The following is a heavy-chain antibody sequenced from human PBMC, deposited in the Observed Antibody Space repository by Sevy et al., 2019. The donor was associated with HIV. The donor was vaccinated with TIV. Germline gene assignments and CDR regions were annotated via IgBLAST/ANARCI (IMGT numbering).Heavy chain of an antibody. D-gene: IGHD3-3*01. V-gene: IGHV2-5*02. J-gene: IGHJ4*02. CDR1: GFSLSTSGVG. CDR2: IYWDDDK. Sequence: SGPTLVKPTQTLTLTCTFSGFSLSTSGVGVGWIRQPPGKALEWLALIYWDDDKRYSPSLKSRLTITKDTSKNQVVLTMTNMDPVDTATYYCAHGLRFLESLPRLYYFDYWGQRTLVTVSS. CDR3: AHGLRFLESLPRLYYFDY.